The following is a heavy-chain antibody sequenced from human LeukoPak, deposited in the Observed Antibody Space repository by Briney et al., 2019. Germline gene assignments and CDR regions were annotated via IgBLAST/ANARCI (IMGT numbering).Heavy chain of an antibody. D-gene: IGHD3-3*01. CDR3: ATSRYDFTGRYYSGMHV. V-gene: IGHV4-34*01. J-gene: IGHJ6*02. CDR2: INHRGST. CDR1: GESFRGFY. Sequence: SETLSLTCAVYGESFRGFYWSWIRQSPEKGLEWIGEINHRGSTNYNPSLKSRVTMSVDTSKNQFSLNLTSVTAADTAVYYCATSRYDFTGRYYSGMHVWGQGTTVTVSS.